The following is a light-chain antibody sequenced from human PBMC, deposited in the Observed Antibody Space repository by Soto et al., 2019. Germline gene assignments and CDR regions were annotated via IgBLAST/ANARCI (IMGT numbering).Light chain of an antibody. V-gene: IGLV2-14*01. CDR2: DVS. J-gene: IGLJ2*01. Sequence: QSALTQPASVSGSPGQSITISCTGTSSDVGGYNYVSWYQQRPGKAPKLMIYDVSNRPPGVSNRFSGSKSGNTASLTISGLQAEDEAEYYCSSYTSSSTLLFGGGTQLTVL. CDR1: SSDVGGYNY. CDR3: SSYTSSSTLL.